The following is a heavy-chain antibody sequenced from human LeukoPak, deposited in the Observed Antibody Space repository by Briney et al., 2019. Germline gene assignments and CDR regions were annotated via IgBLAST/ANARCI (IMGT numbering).Heavy chain of an antibody. CDR2: ISSSNDYI. V-gene: IGHV3-21*01. Sequence: GGSLRLSCAASGFIFNTYSMNRVRQAPGKGLEWVSSISSSNDYIYYADSVKGRFTISRDNAKNSLYLQMNSLRAEDTAVYYCARGGSYESSGYPYYYYYYMDVWGKGTTVTVSS. D-gene: IGHD3-22*01. J-gene: IGHJ6*03. CDR3: ARGGSYESSGYPYYYYYYMDV. CDR1: GFIFNTYS.